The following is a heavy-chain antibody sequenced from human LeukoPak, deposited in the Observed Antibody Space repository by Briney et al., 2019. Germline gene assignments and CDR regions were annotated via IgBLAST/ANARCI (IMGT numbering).Heavy chain of an antibody. Sequence: SGGSLRLSCATSGFPFETNAMSWVRQAPGKGLEWVATIGNTETFYADSVTGRFTISRDNSKNTVNLQMNRLRVDDTAIYYCAKDWIQFNRVFDCFDSWGQGTLVTVSS. V-gene: IGHV3-23*01. J-gene: IGHJ4*02. D-gene: IGHD5-18*01. CDR3: AKDWIQFNRVFDCFDS. CDR1: GFPFETNA. CDR2: IGNTET.